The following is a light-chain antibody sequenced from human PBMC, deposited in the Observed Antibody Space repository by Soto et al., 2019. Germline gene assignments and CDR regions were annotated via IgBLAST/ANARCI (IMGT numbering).Light chain of an antibody. V-gene: IGLV2-23*01. Sequence: QSALTQPASVSGSPGQSITISCSGVSGDVGNYNLVSWYQQYPGKAPELLIYEDDKRPSGVSNRFSGSKSDSTASLTISGLQAEDEADYYCCLYLGGTSVFGGGTQLTVL. CDR1: SGDVGNYNL. CDR3: CLYLGGTSV. J-gene: IGLJ7*01. CDR2: EDD.